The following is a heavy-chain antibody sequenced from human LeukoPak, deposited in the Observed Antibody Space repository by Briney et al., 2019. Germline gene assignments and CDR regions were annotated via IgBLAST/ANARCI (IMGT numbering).Heavy chain of an antibody. CDR2: IIPIFGTA. V-gene: IGHV1-69*01. Sequence: SVKVSCKASGGTFSNYALSWVRQAPGQGLEWMGGIIPIFGTANYAQRFQGRVTITADESTSTAYMALSSLRSEDTAVYYCARALDEGARFDYWGQGTLVTVSS. CDR1: GGTFSNYA. CDR3: ARALDEGARFDY. J-gene: IGHJ4*02.